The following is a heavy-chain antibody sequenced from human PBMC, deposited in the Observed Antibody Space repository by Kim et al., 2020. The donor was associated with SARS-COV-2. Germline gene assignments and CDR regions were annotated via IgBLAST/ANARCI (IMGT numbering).Heavy chain of an antibody. V-gene: IGHV2-70*01. CDR1: GFSLSTSGMC. D-gene: IGHD6-13*01. J-gene: IGHJ5*02. Sequence: SGPTLVNPTQTLTLTCTFSGFSLSTSGMCVSWIRQPPGKALEWLALIDWDDDKYYSTSLKTRLTISKDTSKNQVVLTMTNMDPVDTATYYCARIQVEQQLHSVAGWFDPWGQGTLVTVSS. CDR2: IDWDDDK. CDR3: ARIQVEQQLHSVAGWFDP.